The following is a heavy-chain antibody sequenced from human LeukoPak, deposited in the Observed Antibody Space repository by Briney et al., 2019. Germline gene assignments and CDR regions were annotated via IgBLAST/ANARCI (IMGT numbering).Heavy chain of an antibody. CDR1: GGSISSYY. Sequence: SETLSLTCTVSGGSISSYYWSWIRQPPGKGLEWIGYIYYSGSTNYSPSLKSRVTISVDTSKNQFSLKLSSVTAADTAVYYCARELYYDSSGYYDAFDIWGQGTMVTVSS. D-gene: IGHD3-22*01. CDR2: IYYSGST. CDR3: ARELYYDSSGYYDAFDI. J-gene: IGHJ3*02. V-gene: IGHV4-59*01.